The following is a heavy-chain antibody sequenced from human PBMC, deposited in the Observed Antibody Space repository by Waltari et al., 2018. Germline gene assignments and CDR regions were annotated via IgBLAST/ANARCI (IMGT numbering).Heavy chain of an antibody. CDR3: GRLFGGVSTFDY. Sequence: QVQLVESGGGVVQPGGSLRLSCAASGFTFSSYGMHWVRQAPGKGLEWVAFIRYDGSNKYYADSVKGRFTISRSNTQNLLYLQMSSLRGEDTGIYYCGRLFGGVSTFDYWGQGTLVTVSS. D-gene: IGHD3-16*01. V-gene: IGHV3-30*02. CDR2: IRYDGSNK. J-gene: IGHJ4*02. CDR1: GFTFSSYG.